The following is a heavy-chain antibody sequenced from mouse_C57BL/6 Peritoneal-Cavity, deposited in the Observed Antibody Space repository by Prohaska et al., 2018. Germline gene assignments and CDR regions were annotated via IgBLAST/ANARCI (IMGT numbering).Heavy chain of an antibody. V-gene: IGHV11-2*01. CDR2: INYDGSEI. Sequence: EVQLLETGVGLLQPGGSRGLSCEGSGFTFSVFWMICVRQTPGKSLEWIGDINYDGSEINYAPSIKDRFTIFRDKDKSTLYLQMSNVRSEETATYFCMRYGNYWYFDVWGTGTTVTVYS. CDR1: GFTFSVFW. J-gene: IGHJ1*03. D-gene: IGHD2-1*01. CDR3: MRYGNYWYFDV.